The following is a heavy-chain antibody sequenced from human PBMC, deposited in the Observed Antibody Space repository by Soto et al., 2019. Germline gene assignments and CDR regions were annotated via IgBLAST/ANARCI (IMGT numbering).Heavy chain of an antibody. D-gene: IGHD2-8*01. CDR3: AKGGCTNGVCYYYYYGMDV. J-gene: IGHJ6*02. Sequence: PGGSLRLSCAASGFTFSSYAMSWVRQAPGKGLEWVSAISGSGGSTYYADSVKGRFTISRDNSKNTLYLQMNSLRAEDTAVYYCAKGGCTNGVCYYYYYGMDVWGQGTTVTAP. CDR2: ISGSGGST. CDR1: GFTFSSYA. V-gene: IGHV3-23*01.